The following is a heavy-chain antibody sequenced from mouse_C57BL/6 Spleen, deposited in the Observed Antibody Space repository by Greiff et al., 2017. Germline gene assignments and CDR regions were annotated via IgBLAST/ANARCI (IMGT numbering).Heavy chain of an antibody. CDR2: INPSSGYT. J-gene: IGHJ2*01. V-gene: IGHV1-4*01. Sequence: VQLQQSGAELARPGASVKMSCKASGYTFTSYTMHWVKQRPGQGLEWIGYINPSSGYTKYNQKFKDKATLTADKSSSTAYMQLSSLTSEDSAVYYCARGKYSKPYFDYWGQGTTLTVSS. CDR1: GYTFTSYT. CDR3: ARGKYSKPYFDY. D-gene: IGHD2-5*01.